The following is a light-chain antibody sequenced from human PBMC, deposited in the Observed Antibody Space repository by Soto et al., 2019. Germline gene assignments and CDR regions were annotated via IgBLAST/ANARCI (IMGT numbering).Light chain of an antibody. V-gene: IGLV1-40*01. CDR2: GST. CDR3: QAYDNSLSGHV. CDR1: SSNVGAGSD. J-gene: IGLJ2*01. Sequence: QSVLTQPPSVSRAPGQRVTISCTGSSSNVGAGSDVHWYQQLPGTAPKLLIFGSTYRPSGVPDRFSGSKSDTSASLAIAGLQAEDEADYYCQAYDNSLSGHVFGGGTKLTVL.